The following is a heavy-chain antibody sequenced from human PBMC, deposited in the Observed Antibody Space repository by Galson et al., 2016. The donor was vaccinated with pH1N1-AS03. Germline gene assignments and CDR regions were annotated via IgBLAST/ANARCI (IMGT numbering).Heavy chain of an antibody. J-gene: IGHJ4*02. D-gene: IGHD6-13*01. CDR3: ARRTSTWRTYDS. V-gene: IGHV4-59*08. CDR2: IYHTGST. Sequence: TLSLTCNVSGGSINNYYWSWIRQPPGKSLEWIGYIYHTGSTKYNPSLASRVTMSIDSSKIQFSLKVKSVTAADTAIYYCARRTSTWRTYDSWGQGMLITVSS. CDR1: GGSINNYY.